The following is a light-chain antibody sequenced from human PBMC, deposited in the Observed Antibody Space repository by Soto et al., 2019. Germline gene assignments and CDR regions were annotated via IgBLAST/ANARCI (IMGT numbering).Light chain of an antibody. CDR1: QSISSY. CDR2: AAS. Sequence: DIQMTQSPPSLSASVGDRVTITCRASQSISSYLNWYQQKPGKAPKLLIYAASSLQSGVPSRVSGSGSGTDFTLTISSLQPEDFATYYCQQSYSTPWTFGQGTKVEIK. CDR3: QQSYSTPWT. V-gene: IGKV1-39*01. J-gene: IGKJ1*01.